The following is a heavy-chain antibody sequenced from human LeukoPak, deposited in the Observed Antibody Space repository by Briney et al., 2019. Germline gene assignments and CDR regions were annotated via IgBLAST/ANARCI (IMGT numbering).Heavy chain of an antibody. J-gene: IGHJ4*02. Sequence: GGSLRLSCAASGFTFDDYAMHWVRQAPGKGLVWVSRINSDGRSTNYADSVKGRFTISRDNAKNTLYLQMNSLRAEDTAVYYCARGADSGYSSDNWGQGTLVSVSS. V-gene: IGHV3-74*01. CDR2: INSDGRST. CDR1: GFTFDDYA. D-gene: IGHD3-9*01. CDR3: ARGADSGYSSDN.